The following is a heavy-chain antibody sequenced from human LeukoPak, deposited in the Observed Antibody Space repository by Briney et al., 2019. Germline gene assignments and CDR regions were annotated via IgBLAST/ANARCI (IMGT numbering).Heavy chain of an antibody. J-gene: IGHJ5*02. V-gene: IGHV4-31*03. CDR1: GGSISSGGYY. Sequence: SETLSLTCTVSGGSISSGGYYWSWIRQHPGKGLEWIGYIYYSGSTYYNPSLKSRVTISVDTSKNQFSLKLSSVTAADTAVYYCASYQSPSRSRGNWFDPWGQGTLVTVSS. D-gene: IGHD2-2*01. CDR3: ASYQSPSRSRGNWFDP. CDR2: IYYSGST.